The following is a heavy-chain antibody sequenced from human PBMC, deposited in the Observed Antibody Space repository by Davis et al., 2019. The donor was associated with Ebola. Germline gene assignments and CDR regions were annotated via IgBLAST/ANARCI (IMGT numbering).Heavy chain of an antibody. J-gene: IGHJ4*02. CDR3: ARREHDDNQYYYFFEY. D-gene: IGHD1/OR15-1a*01. CDR1: GDSISSSNW. V-gene: IGHV4-4*02. Sequence: SETLSLTCAVSGDSISSSNWWSWVRQSPGKGLEWIGEVYHGGTTNYNPSLKSRVTMSVDKSKNQFSLKLRSVIAADTAVYYCARREHDDNQYYYFFEYWGQGTLVTVSS. CDR2: VYHGGTT.